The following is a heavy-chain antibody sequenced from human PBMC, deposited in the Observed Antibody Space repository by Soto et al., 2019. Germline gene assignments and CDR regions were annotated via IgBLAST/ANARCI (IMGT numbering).Heavy chain of an antibody. V-gene: IGHV3-23*01. CDR3: AKASAQRLRYYYGSGSYYPPFDY. J-gene: IGHJ4*02. Sequence: GGSLRLSCAASGFTFSSYAMSWVRQAPGKGLEWVSAISGSGGSTYYADSVKGRFTISRDNSKNTLYLQMNSLRAEDTAVYYCAKASAQRLRYYYGSGSYYPPFDYWGQGTLVTVSS. D-gene: IGHD3-10*01. CDR1: GFTFSSYA. CDR2: ISGSGGST.